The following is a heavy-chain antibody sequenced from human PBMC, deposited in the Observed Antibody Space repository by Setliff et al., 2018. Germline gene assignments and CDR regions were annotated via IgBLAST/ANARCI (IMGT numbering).Heavy chain of an antibody. V-gene: IGHV3-48*03. CDR1: GFTFSYFE. CDR2: ISSGGSTI. CDR3: VRDLYGGTFFHH. J-gene: IGHJ1*01. D-gene: IGHD4-17*01. Sequence: SLKISCAASGFTFSYFEMNWARQAPGKGLEWLSYISSGGSTIHYADSVKGRFTISRDDAKDSLYLRMDSLRAEDTAVYYCVRDLYGGTFFHHWGHGTLVTVSS.